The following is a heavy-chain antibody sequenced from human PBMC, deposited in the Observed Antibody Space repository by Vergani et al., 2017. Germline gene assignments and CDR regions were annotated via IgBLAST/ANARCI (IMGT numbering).Heavy chain of an antibody. CDR3: AKGTTVTTGWFDY. V-gene: IGHV3-9*01. Sequence: EVQLVESGGGLVQPGRSLRLSCAASGFTFDDYAMHWVRQAPGKGLEWVSGISWNSGSIGYADSVKGRFTISRDNAKNSLYLQMNSLRAEDTALYYFAKGTTVTTGWFDYWGQGTLVTVSS. CDR2: ISWNSGSI. D-gene: IGHD4-17*01. CDR1: GFTFDDYA. J-gene: IGHJ4*02.